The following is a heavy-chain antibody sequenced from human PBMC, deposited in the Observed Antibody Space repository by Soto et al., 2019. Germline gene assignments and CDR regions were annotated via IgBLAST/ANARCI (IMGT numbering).Heavy chain of an antibody. Sequence: GGSLRLSCAASGFTFSSYGMHWVRQAPGKGLEWVEVMWYDGSNKYYADSVKGRFTISRDNSKNTLYPQMNSLRAEDTAVYYCARDIVVVVAATPDHDAFDIWGQGTMVTVSS. CDR1: GFTFSSYG. V-gene: IGHV3-33*01. J-gene: IGHJ3*02. CDR3: ARDIVVVVAATPDHDAFDI. D-gene: IGHD2-15*01. CDR2: MWYDGSNK.